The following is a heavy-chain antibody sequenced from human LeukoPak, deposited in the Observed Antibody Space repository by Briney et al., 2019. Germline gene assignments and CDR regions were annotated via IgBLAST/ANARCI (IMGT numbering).Heavy chain of an antibody. Sequence: ASVKVSCKTSGYTFTNYYIHWVQQAPGQGLEWMGITSPSGGGTSYAQKFQGRVTMSRDTSTTTVYMELSSLRSEDTAVYYCATAPTRGPFDFWGQGTLVTVSS. J-gene: IGHJ4*02. V-gene: IGHV1-46*01. CDR1: GYTFTNYY. CDR3: ATAPTRGPFDF. D-gene: IGHD3-10*01. CDR2: TSPSGGGT.